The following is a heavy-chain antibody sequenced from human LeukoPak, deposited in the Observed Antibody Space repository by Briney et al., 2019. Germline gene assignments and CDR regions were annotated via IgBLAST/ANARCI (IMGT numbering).Heavy chain of an antibody. D-gene: IGHD3-10*01. J-gene: IGHJ4*02. V-gene: IGHV4-39*07. Sequence: SETLSLTCSVSTNIENNYWGWLRQPPGKQLQWIGSFYYTGSTYYNPSLKGRVTISSDPSKEQFSLRLTSVTTADTAIYYCARDFPRFGHWGQGVLVAVSS. CDR3: ARDFPRFGH. CDR1: TNIENNY. CDR2: FYYTGST.